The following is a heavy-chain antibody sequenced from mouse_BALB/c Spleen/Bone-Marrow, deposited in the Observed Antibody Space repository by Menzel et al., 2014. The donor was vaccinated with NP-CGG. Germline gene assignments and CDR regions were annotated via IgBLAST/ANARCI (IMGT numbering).Heavy chain of an antibody. Sequence: EVKVVESGGGLVQPGDSLRLSCATSGFTSSDFYMEWVRPPPGKRLEWIAASRNKAKHYTTEYSASVKGRFIVSRDTSQSILYLQMNALRAEDTAIYYCARDVGYGNYFVYWGQGTLVTVSA. CDR3: ARDVGYGNYFVY. CDR2: SRNKAKHYTT. J-gene: IGHJ3*01. D-gene: IGHD2-10*02. V-gene: IGHV7-1*02. CDR1: GFTSSDFY.